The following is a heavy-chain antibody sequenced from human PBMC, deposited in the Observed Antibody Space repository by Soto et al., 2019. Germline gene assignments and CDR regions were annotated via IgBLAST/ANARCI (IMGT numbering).Heavy chain of an antibody. Sequence: EVHLLESGGDLVQPGGSLRLSCTASGLTFSTYAMSWVRQAPGKGLEWVSAIGGSGTGGRTYYADSVKGRFTISRDNSKNTVYLQMNSLRADGTAVYYWAKSPGGLDGYNSDYYGLDVWGQGTTVTVSS. D-gene: IGHD5-12*01. CDR1: GLTFSTYA. V-gene: IGHV3-23*01. CDR3: AKSPGGLDGYNSDYYGLDV. J-gene: IGHJ6*02. CDR2: IGGSGTGGRT.